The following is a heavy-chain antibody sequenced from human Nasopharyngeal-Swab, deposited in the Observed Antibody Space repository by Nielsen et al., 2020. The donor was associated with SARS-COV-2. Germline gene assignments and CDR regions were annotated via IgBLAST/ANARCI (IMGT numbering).Heavy chain of an antibody. J-gene: IGHJ4*02. CDR3: ARGGGSYLHFDY. V-gene: IGHV3-30-3*01. Sequence: GGSLRLSCAASGFTFSSYAMHWVRQAPGKGLEWVAVISYDGSNKYYADSVKGRFTISRDNSKNTLYLQMNSLRAEDTAVYYCARGGGSYLHFDYWGQGTPVTVSS. D-gene: IGHD1-26*01. CDR1: GFTFSSYA. CDR2: ISYDGSNK.